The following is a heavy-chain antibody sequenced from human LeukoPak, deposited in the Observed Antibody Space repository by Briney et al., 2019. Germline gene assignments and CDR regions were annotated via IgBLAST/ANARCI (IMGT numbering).Heavy chain of an antibody. J-gene: IGHJ3*02. D-gene: IGHD1-26*01. CDR2: VNPNSGHA. CDR3: ARPSGLLDSHDAFDI. CDR1: AYTFTTSD. Sequence: ASVKVSFKASAYTFTTSDINWVRQAAGQGLEWMGWVNPNSGHAGYAQRFQGRVTMTRNTSISTAYMELSSLRSDDTAVYYCARPSGLLDSHDAFDIWGQGTMVTVSS. V-gene: IGHV1-8*01.